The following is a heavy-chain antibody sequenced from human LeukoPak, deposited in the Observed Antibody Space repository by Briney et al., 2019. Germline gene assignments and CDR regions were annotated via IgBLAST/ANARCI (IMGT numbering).Heavy chain of an antibody. CDR2: VYPGDSDT. CDR1: GYSFSSYW. V-gene: IGHV5-51*01. D-gene: IGHD5-18*01. CDR3: ARQVDDAQYGYADY. J-gene: IGHJ4*02. Sequence: GESLKISCKGSGYSFSSYWIAWVRQMPGKGLEWMGIVYPGDSDTRYSPSFQGQVTISADKSISTAYLQWSSLKASDTAMYYCARQVDDAQYGYADYWGQGSLVTVSS.